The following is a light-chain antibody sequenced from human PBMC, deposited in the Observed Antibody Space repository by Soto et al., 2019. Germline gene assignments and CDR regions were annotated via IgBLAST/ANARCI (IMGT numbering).Light chain of an antibody. V-gene: IGKV1-39*01. Sequence: DIQMTQSPSSLSASVGDRVTITCRASQSISSYLNWYQQRPGKAPNLLIYAASSLQSGVPSRFSGSRSGTDFTLTINSLQPEDFATYYCQQSYSDPLTFGQGTRLEIK. CDR2: AAS. CDR3: QQSYSDPLT. CDR1: QSISSY. J-gene: IGKJ5*01.